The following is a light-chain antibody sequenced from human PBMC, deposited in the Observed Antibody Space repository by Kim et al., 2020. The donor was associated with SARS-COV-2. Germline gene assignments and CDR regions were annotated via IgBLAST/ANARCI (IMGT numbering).Light chain of an antibody. CDR1: SGPVSSSNY. CDR3: VLYMGSGIWV. J-gene: IGLJ3*02. CDR2: STN. Sequence: QTVVTQEPSFSVSPGGTVTLTCGLNSGPVSSSNYPSWYQQTPGQAPRTLIYSTNIRSSGVPDRFSGSILGNKAALTITGAQADDECDYYCVLYMGSGIWVFGGGTQLTVL. V-gene: IGLV8-61*01.